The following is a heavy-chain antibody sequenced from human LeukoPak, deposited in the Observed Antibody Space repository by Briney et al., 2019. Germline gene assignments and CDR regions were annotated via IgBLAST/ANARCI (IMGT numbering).Heavy chain of an antibody. V-gene: IGHV4-34*01. J-gene: IGHJ6*03. CDR2: INHSGST. Sequence: SETLSLTCAVYGGSFSGYYWSWIRQPPGKGLEWIGEINHSGSTNYNPSLKSRVTISVDTSKNQFSLKLSSVTAADTAVYYCARRGGVTMVRGVILPYYYLDVWGKGTTVTISS. D-gene: IGHD3-10*01. CDR1: GGSFSGYY. CDR3: ARRGGVTMVRGVILPYYYLDV.